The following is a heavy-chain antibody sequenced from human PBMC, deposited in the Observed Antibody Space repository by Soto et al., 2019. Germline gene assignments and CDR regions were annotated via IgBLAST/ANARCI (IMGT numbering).Heavy chain of an antibody. J-gene: IGHJ4*02. V-gene: IGHV4-39*01. CDR3: ARHMRAVASPLGY. CDR1: GGSFSNTIYY. D-gene: IGHD6-19*01. CDR2: IYYNGNA. Sequence: QLQLQESGPGLVTPSETLSLTCSVSGGSFSNTIYYWAWARQPPGKGLEWIGSIYYNGNAFYNPSLKSRVTISVDSSKSQFSLKVTSVTAADTAVYYCARHMRAVASPLGYWGQGALVTVSS.